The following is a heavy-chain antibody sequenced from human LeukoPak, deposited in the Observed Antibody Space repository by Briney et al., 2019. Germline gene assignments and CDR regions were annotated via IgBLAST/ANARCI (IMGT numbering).Heavy chain of an antibody. Sequence: SETLSLTCTVSGVSITSYFWSWIRQPAGKGLDWIGRIHSSGSTNYNPSLKSRVTMSVDTSKNQFSLKLTSVTAADTALYYCAREFYDWKKGHLRAFAIWGQGTMVTVSS. V-gene: IGHV4-4*07. D-gene: IGHD1-20*01. CDR3: AREFYDWKKGHLRAFAI. CDR1: GVSITSYF. CDR2: IHSSGST. J-gene: IGHJ3*02.